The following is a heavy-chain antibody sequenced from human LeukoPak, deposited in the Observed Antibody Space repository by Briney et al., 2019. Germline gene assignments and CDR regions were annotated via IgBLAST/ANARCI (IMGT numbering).Heavy chain of an antibody. CDR3: ASGLRYFDWLLNY. V-gene: IGHV4-4*07. Sequence: SETLSLTCTASGGSISSYYWGWIRQPAGKGLEWIGRIYTSGSTNYNPSLKSRVTMSVDTSKNQFSLKLSSVTAADTAVYYCASGLRYFDWLLNYWGQGTLVTVSS. CDR1: GGSISSYY. D-gene: IGHD3-9*01. J-gene: IGHJ4*02. CDR2: IYTSGST.